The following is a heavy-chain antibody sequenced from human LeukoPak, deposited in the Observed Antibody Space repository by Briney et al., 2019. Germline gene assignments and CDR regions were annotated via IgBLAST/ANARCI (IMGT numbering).Heavy chain of an antibody. Sequence: SVKVSCKASGGTFSSYAISWVRQAPGQGLEWMGGIIPIFGTANYAQKFQGRVTITADESTSTAYMELSSLRSEDTAVYYCAKGVVVVPAKYYFDYWGQGTLVTVSS. V-gene: IGHV1-69*13. J-gene: IGHJ4*02. CDR2: IIPIFGTA. D-gene: IGHD2-15*01. CDR1: GGTFSSYA. CDR3: AKGVVVVPAKYYFDY.